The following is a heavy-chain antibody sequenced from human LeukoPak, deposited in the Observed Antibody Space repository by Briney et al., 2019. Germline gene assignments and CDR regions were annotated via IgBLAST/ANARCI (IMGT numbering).Heavy chain of an antibody. CDR3: ARDEGGGPFDY. Sequence: SVKVSCKASGGTFSSYAISWVRQAPGQGLEWMGRIIPIFGTANYAQKSQGRVTITTDESTSTAYMELSSLRSEDTAVYYCARDEGGGPFDYWGQGTLVTVSS. CDR1: GGTFSSYA. J-gene: IGHJ4*02. D-gene: IGHD2-15*01. CDR2: IIPIFGTA. V-gene: IGHV1-69*05.